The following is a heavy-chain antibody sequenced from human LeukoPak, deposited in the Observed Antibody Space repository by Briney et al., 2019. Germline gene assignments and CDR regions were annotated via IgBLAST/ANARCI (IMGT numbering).Heavy chain of an antibody. CDR2: INPNSGGT. J-gene: IGHJ4*02. CDR1: GYTFTGYY. D-gene: IGHD3-16*02. V-gene: IGHV1-2*02. CDR3: ARGVEENYDYIWGSYRPQEDFDY. Sequence: ASVKVSCKASGYTFTGYYMHWVRQAPGQGLEWMGWINPNSGGTNYAQKFQGRVTMTRDTSISTAYMELSRLRSDDTAVYYCARGVEENYDYIWGSYRPQEDFDYWGQGTLVTVSS.